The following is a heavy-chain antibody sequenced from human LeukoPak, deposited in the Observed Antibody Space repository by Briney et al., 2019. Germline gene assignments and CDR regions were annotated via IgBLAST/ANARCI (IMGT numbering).Heavy chain of an antibody. D-gene: IGHD3-10*01. CDR3: ARDLYYYGSGNYVPGLPDY. CDR2: ICGRGSTK. V-gene: IGHV3-48*03. Sequence: GGSLRLSCAASGFNFNTYEMNWVRQAPGKGLEWVSYICGRGSTKYYTDSVKGRFNISRDNAENSLYLQMNGLRAEDTAVYYCARDLYYYGSGNYVPGLPDYWGQGTLVTVSS. J-gene: IGHJ4*02. CDR1: GFNFNTYE.